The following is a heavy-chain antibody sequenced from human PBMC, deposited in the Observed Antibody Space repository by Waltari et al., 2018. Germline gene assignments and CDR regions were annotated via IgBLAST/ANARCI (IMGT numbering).Heavy chain of an antibody. CDR1: GYTFHSYA. D-gene: IGHD6-19*01. Sequence: QVQLVHSGAEVKKPGASVKVSCKAYGYTFHSYAIHWVTQAPGQRLEWMGCINAGNGNTKYSQKFQGRVTITRDTSESTAYMELSSLRSEDTAVYYCARSFGYSSGWYLYWGQGTLVTVSS. J-gene: IGHJ4*02. V-gene: IGHV1-3*01. CDR3: ARSFGYSSGWYLY. CDR2: INAGNGNT.